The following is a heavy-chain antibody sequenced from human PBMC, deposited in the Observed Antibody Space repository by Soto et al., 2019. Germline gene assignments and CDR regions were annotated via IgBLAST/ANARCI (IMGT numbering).Heavy chain of an antibody. D-gene: IGHD4-17*01. CDR3: ARDLTLDYGDFYDAFDI. CDR2: IRSKAYGGTT. V-gene: IGHV3-49*03. CDR1: GFTFGDYA. J-gene: IGHJ3*02. Sequence: PGGSLRLSCTASGFTFGDYAMSWFRQAPGKGLEWVGFIRSKAYGGTTEYAASVKGRFTISRDDSKSIAYLQMNSLRAEDTAVYYCARDLTLDYGDFYDAFDIWGQGTMVTVSS.